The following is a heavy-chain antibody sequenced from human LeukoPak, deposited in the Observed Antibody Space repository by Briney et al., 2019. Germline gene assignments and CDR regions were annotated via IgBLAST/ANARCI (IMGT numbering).Heavy chain of an antibody. J-gene: IGHJ5*02. D-gene: IGHD2-21*02. CDR2: NYTSGST. CDR3: ARDQLSGDCSYLWFDP. CDR1: GGSISSYY. V-gene: IGHV4-4*07. Sequence: SETLSLTCTVSGGSISSYYWSWIRQPAGKGLEWIGRNYTSGSTNYNPSLKSRVTMSVDTSKNQFSLKLSSVTAADTAVYYCARDQLSGDCSYLWFDPWGQGTLVTVSS.